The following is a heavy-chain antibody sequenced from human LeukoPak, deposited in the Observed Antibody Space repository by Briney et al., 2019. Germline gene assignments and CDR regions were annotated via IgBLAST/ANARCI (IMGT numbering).Heavy chain of an antibody. Sequence: GGSLRLSCAASGFTFSSYGMSWVRQAPGKGLEWVSSISGSGGTTSYADFVKGRFTISRDNSKNMLYLQMNSLRGEDTAIYYCAKDHLPGIVVADRDYWGQGTLVTVSS. V-gene: IGHV3-23*01. D-gene: IGHD6-19*01. J-gene: IGHJ4*02. CDR1: GFTFSSYG. CDR3: AKDHLPGIVVADRDY. CDR2: ISGSGGTT.